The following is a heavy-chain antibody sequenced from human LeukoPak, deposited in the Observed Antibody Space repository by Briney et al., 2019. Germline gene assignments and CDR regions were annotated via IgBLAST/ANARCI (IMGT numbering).Heavy chain of an antibody. Sequence: GGSLRLSCAASGLTFSIYSMNWVRQAPGKGLEWVSCISSGGTNIYYADSVRGRFTISRDNAKNSLYLQMNGLRAEDTAVYYCARVGGYCSSVSNCYGDYWGQGTLVTVSS. CDR3: ARVGGYCSSVSNCYGDY. CDR2: ISSGGTNI. CDR1: GLTFSIYS. J-gene: IGHJ4*02. V-gene: IGHV3-21*01. D-gene: IGHD2-2*03.